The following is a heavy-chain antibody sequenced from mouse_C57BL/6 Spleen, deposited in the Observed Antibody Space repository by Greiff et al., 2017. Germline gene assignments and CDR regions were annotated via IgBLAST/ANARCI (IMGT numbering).Heavy chain of an antibody. CDR1: GYTFTSYW. D-gene: IGHD4-1*01. CDR2: IHPNSGST. V-gene: IGHV1-64*01. Sequence: QVQLQQSGAELVKPGASVKLSCKASGYTFTSYWMHWVKQRPGQGLEWIGMIHPNSGSTNYNEKFKSKATLTVDKSSSTAYMQLSSLTSEDSAVYYCARSWELYPSMDYWGQGTSVTVSS. CDR3: ARSWELYPSMDY. J-gene: IGHJ4*01.